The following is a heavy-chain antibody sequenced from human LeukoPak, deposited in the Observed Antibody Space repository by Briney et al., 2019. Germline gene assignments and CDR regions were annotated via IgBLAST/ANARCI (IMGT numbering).Heavy chain of an antibody. CDR3: ARGGWRGYYYDSSGYRNNFDY. V-gene: IGHV4-34*01. Sequence: SETLSLTCAVYGGSFSGYYWSWIRQPPGKGLEWIGEINHSGSTNYNPSLKSRVTISVDTSKNQSSLKLSSVTAADTAVYYCARGGWRGYYYDSSGYRNNFDYWGQGTLVTVSS. CDR2: INHSGST. D-gene: IGHD3-22*01. CDR1: GGSFSGYY. J-gene: IGHJ4*02.